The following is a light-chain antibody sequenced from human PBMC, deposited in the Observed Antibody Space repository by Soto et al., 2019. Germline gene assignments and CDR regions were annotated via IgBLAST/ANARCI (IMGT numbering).Light chain of an antibody. CDR1: SSDVGGYNY. V-gene: IGLV2-14*01. CDR3: NSYTSSSIWV. J-gene: IGLJ3*02. Sequence: QSALTQPASVSGSPGQSITISCTGTSSDVGGYNYVSWYQQHPGKAPKLMIYDVSKRPSGVSNRFSGYKSGNTASLTISGLQAEDEADYYCNSYTSSSIWVFGGGTKVTVL. CDR2: DVS.